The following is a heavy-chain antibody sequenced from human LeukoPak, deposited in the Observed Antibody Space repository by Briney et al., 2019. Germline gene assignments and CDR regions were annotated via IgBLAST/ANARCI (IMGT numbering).Heavy chain of an antibody. V-gene: IGHV4-39*07. CDR3: ARDPGWFDP. CDR2: IYYSGST. Sequence: SETLSLTCTVSGGSISSYYWNWIRQPPGKGLEWIGSIYYSGSTYYNPSLKSRVTISVDTSKNQFSLKLSSVTAADTAVYYCARDPGWFDPWGQGTLVTVSS. J-gene: IGHJ5*02. CDR1: GGSISSYY.